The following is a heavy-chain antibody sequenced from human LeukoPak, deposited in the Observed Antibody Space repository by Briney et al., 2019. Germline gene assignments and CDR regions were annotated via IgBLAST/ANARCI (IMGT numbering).Heavy chain of an antibody. V-gene: IGHV3-30-3*01. Sequence: PGGSLRLSCAATGFTFSSYAMHWVRQAPGKGLEWVAFISYDGSNKYYADSVKGRFTISRDNSKNTLYLQMNSLRAEDTAVYYCARDGYYYDSSGYFDYWGQGTLVTVSS. D-gene: IGHD3-22*01. J-gene: IGHJ4*02. CDR2: ISYDGSNK. CDR3: ARDGYYYDSSGYFDY. CDR1: GFTFSSYA.